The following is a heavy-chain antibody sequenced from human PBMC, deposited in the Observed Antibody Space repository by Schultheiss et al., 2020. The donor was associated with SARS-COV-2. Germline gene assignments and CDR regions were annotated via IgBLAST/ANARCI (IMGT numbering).Heavy chain of an antibody. V-gene: IGHV4-34*01. CDR1: GGSVSSGSYY. CDR3: ARGDSSGWYRYYFDY. J-gene: IGHJ4*02. D-gene: IGHD6-19*01. CDR2: INHSGST. Sequence: SETLSLTCAVYGGSVSSGSYYWGWIRQPPGKGLEWIGEINHSGSTNYNPSLKSRVTISVDTSKNQFSLKLSSVTAADTAVYYCARGDSSGWYRYYFDYWGQGTLVTVSS.